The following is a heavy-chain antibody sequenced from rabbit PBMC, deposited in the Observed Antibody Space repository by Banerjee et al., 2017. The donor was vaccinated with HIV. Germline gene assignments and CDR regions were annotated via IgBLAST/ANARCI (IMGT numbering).Heavy chain of an antibody. CDR2: IYTSSGST. D-gene: IGHD2-1*01. Sequence: QQQLEESGGGLVKPGGTLTLTCTASGFSFSSSYWICWVRQAPGKGLELIACIYTSSGSTWYASWVNGRFTISRSTSLNTVDLKMTSLTAADTATYFCARYYGDYTGYTYANLWGQGTLVTVS. CDR1: GFSFSSSYW. V-gene: IGHV1S43*01. CDR3: ARYYGDYTGYTYANL. J-gene: IGHJ4*01.